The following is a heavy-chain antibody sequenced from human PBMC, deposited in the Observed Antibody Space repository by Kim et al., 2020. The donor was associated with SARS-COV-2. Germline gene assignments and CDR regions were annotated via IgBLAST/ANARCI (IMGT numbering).Heavy chain of an antibody. CDR3: AKLPPGD. CDR2: DGTTT. D-gene: IGHD1-1*01. J-gene: IGHJ1*01. Sequence: DGTTTRYAESVKGRFTISRDSAQNTFYLQMNNLRPEETAMYYYAKLPPGDWGQGTLVTVSS. V-gene: IGHV3-74*01.